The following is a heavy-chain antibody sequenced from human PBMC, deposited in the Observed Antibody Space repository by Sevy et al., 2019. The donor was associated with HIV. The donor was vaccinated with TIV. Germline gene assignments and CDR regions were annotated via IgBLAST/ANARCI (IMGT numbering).Heavy chain of an antibody. CDR3: ARAAGPSEFNYYDSSPDAFDI. V-gene: IGHV4-30-2*01. Sequence: LRLSCAVSGGSISSGGYSWSWIRQPPGKGLEWIGYIYHSGSTYYNPSLKSRVTISVDRSKNQFSLKLSSVTAADTAVYYCARAAGPSEFNYYDSSPDAFDIWGQGTMVTVSS. D-gene: IGHD3-22*01. CDR2: IYHSGST. CDR1: GGSISSGGYS. J-gene: IGHJ3*02.